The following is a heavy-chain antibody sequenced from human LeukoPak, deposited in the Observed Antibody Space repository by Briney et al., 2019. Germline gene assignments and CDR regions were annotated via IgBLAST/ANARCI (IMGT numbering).Heavy chain of an antibody. V-gene: IGHV4-61*02. CDR1: GGSISSGSYY. D-gene: IGHD2-2*01. Sequence: SETLSLTCTVSGGSISSGSYYWSWIRQPAGKGLEWIGRIYTSGSTNYNPPLKSRVTISVDTSKNQFSLKLSSVTAADTAVYYCARIPAAIGIYYYYYMDVWGKGTTVTVSS. CDR3: ARIPAAIGIYYYYYMDV. CDR2: IYTSGST. J-gene: IGHJ6*03.